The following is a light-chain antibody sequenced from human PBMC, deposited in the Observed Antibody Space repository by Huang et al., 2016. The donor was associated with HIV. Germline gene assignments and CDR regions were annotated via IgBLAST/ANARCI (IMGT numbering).Light chain of an antibody. CDR3: QQRVNGLT. CDR2: DAS. Sequence: EIVLTQSPATLSFFPGQRVSLSCRASQNINTHLAWYQQRPGQPPRLLIDDASSRVPGVAASFSGSGAGTDFTLTISSLESEDFATYYCQQRVNGLTFGGGTKV. V-gene: IGKV3-11*01. CDR1: QNINTH. J-gene: IGKJ4*01.